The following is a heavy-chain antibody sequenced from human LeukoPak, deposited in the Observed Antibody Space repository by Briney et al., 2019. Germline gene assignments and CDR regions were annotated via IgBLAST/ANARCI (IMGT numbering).Heavy chain of an antibody. CDR2: IFYRGNT. Sequence: PSETLSLTCTVSGASIYDSDYWWAWIRQPPGKGLDWIASIFYRGNTHYNPSLQSRVTISVDTSKSQFSLNLNSLTAADTAVYYCARQRGLGSWSFDFWGQGTLVTVSS. D-gene: IGHD2-15*01. J-gene: IGHJ4*02. V-gene: IGHV4-39*01. CDR3: ARQRGLGSWSFDF. CDR1: GASIYDSDYW.